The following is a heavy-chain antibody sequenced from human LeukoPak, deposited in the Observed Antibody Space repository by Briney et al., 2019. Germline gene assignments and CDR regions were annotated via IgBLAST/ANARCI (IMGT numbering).Heavy chain of an antibody. CDR2: ISAYNGNT. V-gene: IGHV1-18*01. D-gene: IGHD2-2*01. CDR3: ARDQGCSSTSCYLGYYYYSYGMDV. J-gene: IGHJ6*02. Sequence: ASVKVSCKASGYTFTSYGISWVRQAPGQGLEWMGWISAYNGNTNYAQKLQGRVTMTTDTSTSTAYMELRSLRSDDTAVYYCARDQGCSSTSCYLGYYYYSYGMDVWGQGTTVTVSS. CDR1: GYTFTSYG.